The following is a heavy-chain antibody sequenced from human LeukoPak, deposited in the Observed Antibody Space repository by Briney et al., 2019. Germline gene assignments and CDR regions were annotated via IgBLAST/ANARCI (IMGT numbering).Heavy chain of an antibody. J-gene: IGHJ4*02. D-gene: IGHD6-13*01. CDR1: GFSVSSNY. V-gene: IGHV3-53*01. CDR3: ARAETAAGSY. Sequence: GSLRLSCTASGFSVSSNYMSWVRKAPGRGLEWVSVIYSDGSTNYADSVKGRLTISRDNSKNTVYLQMNNLRAEDTAVYYCARAETAAGSYWGQGTLVTVSS. CDR2: IYSDGST.